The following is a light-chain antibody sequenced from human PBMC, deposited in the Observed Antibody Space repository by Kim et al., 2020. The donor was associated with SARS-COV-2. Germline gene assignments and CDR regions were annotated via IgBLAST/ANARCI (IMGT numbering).Light chain of an antibody. CDR2: GKN. Sequence: SSELTQDPAVSVALGQTVRITCQGDSLRSYYASWYQQKPGQAPVLVSYGKNNRPSGIPDRFSGSSSGNTASLTITGTQAEDEADYYCNSRDSSGKHYVFGTGTKVTVL. CDR1: SLRSYY. CDR3: NSRDSSGKHYV. J-gene: IGLJ1*01. V-gene: IGLV3-19*01.